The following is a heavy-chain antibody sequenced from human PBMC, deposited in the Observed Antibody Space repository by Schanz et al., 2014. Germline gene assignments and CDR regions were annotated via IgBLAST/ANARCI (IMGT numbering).Heavy chain of an antibody. CDR2: INPNSGDT. CDR3: ARLSVAGRPHVNYWYFDL. J-gene: IGHJ2*01. D-gene: IGHD6-19*01. V-gene: IGHV1-2*04. CDR1: GYTFTNFF. Sequence: QVQLVQSGAEVHKPGASLKISCKASGYTFTNFFLHWVRQAPGQGLEWMGWINPNSGDTNYAQKFQGWVTMTRDTSISTAYMEVSRLKSDDTAVYYCARLSVAGRPHVNYWYFDLWGRGTLVTVSS.